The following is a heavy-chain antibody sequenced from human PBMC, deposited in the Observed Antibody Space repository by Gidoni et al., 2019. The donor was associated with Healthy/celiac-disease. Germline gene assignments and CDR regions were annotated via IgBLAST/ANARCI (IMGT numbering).Heavy chain of an antibody. CDR2: ISWDGGST. J-gene: IGHJ4*02. V-gene: IGHV3-43*01. Sequence: EVQLVESGGVVVQPGGSLRLSCAASGFTFADYTMHWVRQAPGKGLEWVSLISWDGGSTYYADSVKGRFTISRDNSKNSLYLQMNSLRTEDTALYYCAKDKGATAAGSGVDYWGQGTLVTVSS. CDR3: AKDKGATAAGSGVDY. CDR1: GFTFADYT. D-gene: IGHD6-13*01.